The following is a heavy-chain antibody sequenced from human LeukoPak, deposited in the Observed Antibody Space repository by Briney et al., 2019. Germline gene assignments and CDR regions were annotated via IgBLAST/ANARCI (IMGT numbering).Heavy chain of an antibody. CDR1: GGSIGGYY. D-gene: IGHD2-15*01. CDR2: IYYSGST. J-gene: IGHJ4*02. Sequence: SETLSLTCAVSGGSIGGYYWSWIRQPPGKGLEWIGYIYYSGSTKYNPSLKSRVTISVDTSKNQVSLKLSSVTAADMAVYYCARDGGGYCSGGTCSIDLWGQGILVTVSS. V-gene: IGHV4-59*01. CDR3: ARDGGGYCSGGTCSIDL.